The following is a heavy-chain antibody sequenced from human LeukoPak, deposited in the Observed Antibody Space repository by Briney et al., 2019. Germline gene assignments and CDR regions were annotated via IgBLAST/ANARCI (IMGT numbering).Heavy chain of an antibody. D-gene: IGHD5-12*01. CDR3: ARSSGYDQDNYYYGMDV. CDR1: GGSISSYY. CDR2: IYYSGST. V-gene: IGHV4-59*08. Sequence: SETLSLTCTVSGGSISSYYWSWIRQPPGKGLEWIGYIYYSGSTNYNPSLKSRVTISVDTSKNQFSLKLSSVTAADTAVYYCARSSGYDQDNYYYGMDVWGQGTTVTVSS. J-gene: IGHJ6*02.